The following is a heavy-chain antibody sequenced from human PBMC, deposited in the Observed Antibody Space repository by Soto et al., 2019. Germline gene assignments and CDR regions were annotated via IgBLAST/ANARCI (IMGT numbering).Heavy chain of an antibody. CDR2: IYWDDDK. V-gene: IGHV2-5*02. J-gene: IGHJ4*02. CDR3: AHRRRIGIVAKNWVWYFDY. D-gene: IGHD5-12*01. Sequence: QITLKESGPTLVKPTQTLTLTCTFSGFSLSTSGVGVGWIRQPPGKALEWLALIYWDDDKRYSPSLKSRLTITKDTTKNQVVLTMTNMDPVDTATYYCAHRRRIGIVAKNWVWYFDYWGQGTLVTVSS. CDR1: GFSLSTSGVG.